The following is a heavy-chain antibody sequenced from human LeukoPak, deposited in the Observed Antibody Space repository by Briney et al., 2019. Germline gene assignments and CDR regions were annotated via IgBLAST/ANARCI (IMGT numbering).Heavy chain of an antibody. CDR3: AAQLRILLNNWFDP. CDR1: GHTFISYG. Sequence: ASVKVSCKASGHTFISYGINWVRQAPGQGLEWMGWINTSNGNTNYPQKFQGRVTMTEDTSTDTAYMELSSLRSEDTAVYYCAAQLRILLNNWFDPWGQGTPVTVSS. V-gene: IGHV1-18*01. J-gene: IGHJ5*02. CDR2: INTSNGNT. D-gene: IGHD2/OR15-2a*01.